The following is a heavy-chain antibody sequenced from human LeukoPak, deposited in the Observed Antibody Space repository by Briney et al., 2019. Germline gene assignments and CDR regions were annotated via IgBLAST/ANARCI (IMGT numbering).Heavy chain of an antibody. J-gene: IGHJ6*03. CDR2: MNPNSGNT. CDR3: AKTTVTTMWPYYYYYYMDV. Sequence: GASVKVSCKASGYTFTSYDINWVRQATGQGLEWMGWMNPNSGNTGYAQKFQGRVTMTRNTSISTAYMELSSLRSEDTAVYYCAKTTVTTMWPYYYYYYMDVWGKGTTVTISS. V-gene: IGHV1-8*01. CDR1: GYTFTSYD. D-gene: IGHD4-17*01.